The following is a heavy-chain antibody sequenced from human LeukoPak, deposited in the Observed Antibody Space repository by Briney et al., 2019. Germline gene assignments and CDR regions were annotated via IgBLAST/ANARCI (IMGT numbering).Heavy chain of an antibody. Sequence: GGSLRLSCAASGFTFRSYGMHWVRQAPGKGLEWVALITYDDFYKYYGDSVKGRFTISRDNSKNTLYLQMNSLRPEDTAVSYLTRRLGGEDFDYWGQGTLVTVSS. J-gene: IGHJ4*02. CDR1: GFTFRSYG. CDR2: ITYDDFYK. D-gene: IGHD3-16*01. V-gene: IGHV3-30*03. CDR3: TRRLGGEDFDY.